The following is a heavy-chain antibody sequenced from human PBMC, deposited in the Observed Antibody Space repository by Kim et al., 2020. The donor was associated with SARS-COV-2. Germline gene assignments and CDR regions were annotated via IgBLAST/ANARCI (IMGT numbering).Heavy chain of an antibody. V-gene: IGHV4-39*02. CDR2: IYYSGST. Sequence: SETLSLTCTVSGGSISSSSYYWGWIRQPPGKGLEWIGSIYYSGSTYYTPSLKIRVPLSETTSKNNFSWNRSSLPAAAPPGYSCPGRNTGAWYLATFATWG. CDR3: PGRNTGAWYLATFAT. CDR1: GGSISSSSYY. J-gene: IGHJ5*01. D-gene: IGHD5-12*01.